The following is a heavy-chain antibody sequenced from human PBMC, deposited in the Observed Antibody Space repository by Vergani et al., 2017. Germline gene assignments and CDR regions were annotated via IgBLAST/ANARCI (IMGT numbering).Heavy chain of an antibody. CDR2: IYSGGST. V-gene: IGHV3-53*04. J-gene: IGHJ6*02. D-gene: IGHD5-12*01. CDR1: GFTFSSYA. CDR3: ARDRVDIVATTTYYYYYYGMDV. Sequence: EVQLLESGGGLVQPGGSLRLSCAASGFTFSSYAMSWVRQAPGKGLEWVSAIYSGGSTYYADSVKGRFTISRHNSKNTLYLQMNSLRAEDTAVYYCARDRVDIVATTTYYYYYYGMDVWGQGP.